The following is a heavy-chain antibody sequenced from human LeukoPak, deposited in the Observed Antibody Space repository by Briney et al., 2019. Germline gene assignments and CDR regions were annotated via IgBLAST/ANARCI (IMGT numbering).Heavy chain of an antibody. D-gene: IGHD3-3*01. CDR1: GFTFSSYA. V-gene: IGHV3-30-3*01. CDR3: AGVYYDFWSGYPYYFDY. Sequence: PSGGSLRLSCAASGFTFSSYAMHWVRQAPGKGLEWVAVISYDGSNKYYADSVKGRFTISRDNAKNSLYLQMNSLRAEDTAVYYCAGVYYDFWSGYPYYFDYWGQGTLVTVSS. CDR2: ISYDGSNK. J-gene: IGHJ4*02.